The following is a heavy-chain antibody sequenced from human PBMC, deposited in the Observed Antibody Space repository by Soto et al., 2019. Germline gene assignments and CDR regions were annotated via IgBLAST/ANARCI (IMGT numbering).Heavy chain of an antibody. D-gene: IGHD5-12*01. CDR3: ARDVSSARGYSGYDPAYYFDY. J-gene: IGHJ4*02. CDR2: ISYDGSNK. V-gene: IGHV3-30*03. CDR1: GFTFSSYG. Sequence: GGSLRLSCAASGFTFSSYGTHWVRQAPGKGLEWVAVISYDGSNKYYADSVKGRFTISRDNSKNTLYLQMNSLRSEDTAVYYCARDVSSARGYSGYDPAYYFDYWGQGTLVTVSS.